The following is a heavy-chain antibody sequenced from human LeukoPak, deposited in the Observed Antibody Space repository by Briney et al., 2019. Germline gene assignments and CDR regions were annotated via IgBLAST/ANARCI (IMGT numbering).Heavy chain of an antibody. J-gene: IGHJ4*02. CDR1: GYTFTGYY. CDR2: INPNGGGT. Sequence: ASVKVSCKASGYTFTGYYMHWVRQAPGQGLEWMGWINPNGGGTNYAQKFQGRVTMTRDTSISTAYMELSRLRSDDTAVYYCARSRVVPAAPPDYWGQGTLVTVSS. CDR3: ARSRVVPAAPPDY. D-gene: IGHD2-2*01. V-gene: IGHV1-2*02.